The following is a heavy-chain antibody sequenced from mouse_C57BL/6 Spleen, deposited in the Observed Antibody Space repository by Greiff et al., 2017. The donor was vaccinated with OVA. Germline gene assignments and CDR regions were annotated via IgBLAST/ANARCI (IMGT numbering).Heavy chain of an antibody. CDR2: IDPENGDT. J-gene: IGHJ2*01. Sequence: EVQLVESGAELVRPGASVKLSCTASGFNIKDDYMHWVKQRPEQGLEWIGWIDPENGDTEYASKFQGKATITADTSSNTAYLQLSSLTSEDTAVYYCTTGGPRGFFDDWGQGTTLTVSS. CDR1: GFNIKDDY. V-gene: IGHV14-4*01. D-gene: IGHD3-2*02. CDR3: TTGGPRGFFDD.